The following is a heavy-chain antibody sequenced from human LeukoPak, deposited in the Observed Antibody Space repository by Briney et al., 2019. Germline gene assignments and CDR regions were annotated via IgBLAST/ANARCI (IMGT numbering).Heavy chain of an antibody. Sequence: SQTLSLTCAISGDSVSSNSAAWNWIRQSPSRGLEWLGRTYYRSKWYNDYAVSVESRITINPDTSKNQFSLQLNSVTPEDTAVYYCARSATEKAGYKEFDYWGQGALVTVSS. D-gene: IGHD5-24*01. CDR1: GDSVSSNSAA. V-gene: IGHV6-1*01. CDR3: ARSATEKAGYKEFDY. J-gene: IGHJ4*02. CDR2: TYYRSKWYN.